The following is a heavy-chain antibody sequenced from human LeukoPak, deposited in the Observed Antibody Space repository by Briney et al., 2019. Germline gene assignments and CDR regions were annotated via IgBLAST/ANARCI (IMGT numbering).Heavy chain of an antibody. CDR3: ARSQILDY. CDR1: GYTFSNYY. Sequence: ASVKVSCKASGYTFSNYYMHWVRQAPGQGLEWMGWINPNSGDTNYAQKFQGRVTMTRDTSNSTAYMELSRLRSDDTAVYYCARSQILDYWGQGTLVTVSS. J-gene: IGHJ4*02. V-gene: IGHV1-2*02. CDR2: INPNSGDT. D-gene: IGHD5-18*01.